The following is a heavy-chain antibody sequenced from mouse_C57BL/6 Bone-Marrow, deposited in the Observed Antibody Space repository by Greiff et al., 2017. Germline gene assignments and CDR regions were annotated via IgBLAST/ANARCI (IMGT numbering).Heavy chain of an antibody. CDR2: IYPRSGNT. CDR1: GYTFTSYG. Sequence: VQLQQSGAELARPGASVKLSCKASGYTFTSYGISWVKQRTGQGLEWVGEIYPRSGNTYYNEKFKGKATLTADKSSSKAYMELRSLTSEDSAVYFCARYGNYWYFDVWGTGTTVTVSS. D-gene: IGHD2-1*01. CDR3: ARYGNYWYFDV. J-gene: IGHJ1*03. V-gene: IGHV1-81*01.